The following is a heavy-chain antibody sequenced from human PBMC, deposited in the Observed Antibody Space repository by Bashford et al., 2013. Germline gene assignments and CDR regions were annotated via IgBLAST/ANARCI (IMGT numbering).Heavy chain of an antibody. V-gene: IGHV4-34*01. Sequence: SSETLSLTCAVYGGSFSGYYWSWIRQPPGKGLEWIGEINHSGSTNYNPSLKSRVTISVDTSKNQFSLKLSSVTAADTAVYYCARQGWPAPDYWGQGTLVTVSS. CDR2: INHSGST. J-gene: IGHJ4*02. D-gene: IGHD2-15*01. CDR3: ARQGWPAPDY. CDR1: GGSFSGYY.